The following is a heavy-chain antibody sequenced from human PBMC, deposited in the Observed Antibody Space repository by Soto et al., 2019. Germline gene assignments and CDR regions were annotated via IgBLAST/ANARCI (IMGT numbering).Heavy chain of an antibody. CDR3: ARDDARNYYGSGSYYASYYYYGKDV. J-gene: IGHJ6*02. D-gene: IGHD3-10*01. CDR2: IIPIFGTA. Sequence: SVKVSCKASGGTFSSYAISWVRQAPGQGLEWMGGIIPIFGTANYAQKFQGRVTITADESTSTAYMELSSLRSEDTAVYYCARDDARNYYGSGSYYASYYYYGKDVWGQGTTVTVSS. V-gene: IGHV1-69*13. CDR1: GGTFSSYA.